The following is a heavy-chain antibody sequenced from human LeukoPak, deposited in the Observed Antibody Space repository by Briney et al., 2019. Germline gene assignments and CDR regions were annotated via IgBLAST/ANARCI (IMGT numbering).Heavy chain of an antibody. D-gene: IGHD6-19*01. CDR1: GGSISSYY. V-gene: IGHV4-4*09. Sequence: PSETLSLTCTVSGGSISSYYWSWIRQPPGKGLEWIGYIYTSGSTNYNPSLKSRVTISVDTSKNQFSLKLSSVTAADTAVYYCARRAGAHDCWGQGTLVTVSS. CDR3: ARRAGAHDC. CDR2: IYTSGST. J-gene: IGHJ4*02.